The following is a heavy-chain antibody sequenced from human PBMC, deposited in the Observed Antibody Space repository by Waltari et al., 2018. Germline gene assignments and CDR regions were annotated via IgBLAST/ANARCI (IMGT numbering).Heavy chain of an antibody. CDR3: AREQYYYDSSGYYSHLDY. Sequence: QVQLQESGPGLVKPSATLSPTCTVSGGSISSYYWSWIRQPPGKGLEWIGYIHHSGSTNYNPSLKSRATISVDTSKNQFSLKLSSVTAADTAVYYCAREQYYYDSSGYYSHLDYWGQGTLVTVSS. CDR1: GGSISSYY. CDR2: IHHSGST. V-gene: IGHV4-59*01. J-gene: IGHJ4*02. D-gene: IGHD3-22*01.